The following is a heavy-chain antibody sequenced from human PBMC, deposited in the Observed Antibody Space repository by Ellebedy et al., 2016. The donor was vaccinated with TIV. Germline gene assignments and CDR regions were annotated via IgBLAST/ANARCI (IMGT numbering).Heavy chain of an antibody. J-gene: IGHJ2*01. V-gene: IGHV4-59*01. Sequence: MPSETLSLTCTVSGASINSYWNWIRQHPGRGLEYIGYVYYRGKTNYSPSLKDRVTIPLDTSKSQFSLNLNSVTAADTAVYYCARKSLSNWSFDLWGRGTLVTVSS. CDR3: ARKSLSNWSFDL. CDR2: VYYRGKT. CDR1: GASINSY.